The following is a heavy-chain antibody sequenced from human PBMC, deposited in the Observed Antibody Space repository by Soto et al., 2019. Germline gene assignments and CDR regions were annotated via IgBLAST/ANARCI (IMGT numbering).Heavy chain of an antibody. CDR1: GFTFSSYA. CDR3: AKKSAYCGGDCYSSWFDP. V-gene: IGHV3-23*01. D-gene: IGHD2-21*02. CDR2: ISGSGGST. J-gene: IGHJ5*02. Sequence: EVQLLESGGGLVQPGGSLRLSCAASGFTFSSYAMSWVRQAPGKGLEWVSAISGSGGSTYYADSVKGRFTISRNNSKNTLYLQMNSLRAEDTAVYYCAKKSAYCGGDCYSSWFDPWGQGTLVTVSS.